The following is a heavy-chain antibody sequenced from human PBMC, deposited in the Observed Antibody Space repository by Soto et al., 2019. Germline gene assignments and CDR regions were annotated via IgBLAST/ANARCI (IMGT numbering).Heavy chain of an antibody. Sequence: QVQLVESGGGVVQPGRSLRLSCAASGFTFSSYAMHWVRQAPGKGLEWVAVISYDGSNKYYADSVKGRFTISRDNSKNTLYLQMNSLRAEETAVYYCARDGVLSVGSGRRCKTISYFDYWRQGTLVTVSS. V-gene: IGHV3-30-3*01. CDR3: ARDGVLSVGSGRRCKTISYFDY. CDR2: ISYDGSNK. CDR1: GFTFSSYA. J-gene: IGHJ4*02. D-gene: IGHD3-10*01.